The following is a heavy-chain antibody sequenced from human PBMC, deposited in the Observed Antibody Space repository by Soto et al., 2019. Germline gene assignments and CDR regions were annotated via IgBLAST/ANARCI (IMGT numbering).Heavy chain of an antibody. V-gene: IGHV4-59*01. CDR1: GGSISSYY. Sequence: PSETLSLTCTVSGGSISSYYWSWIRQPPGKGLKWIGYIYYSGSTNYNPSLKSRVTISVDTSKNQFSLKLSSVTAADTAVYYCARDPHCSGGSCYSGYGWFDPWGQGTLVTVSS. CDR3: ARDPHCSGGSCYSGYGWFDP. CDR2: IYYSGST. D-gene: IGHD2-15*01. J-gene: IGHJ5*02.